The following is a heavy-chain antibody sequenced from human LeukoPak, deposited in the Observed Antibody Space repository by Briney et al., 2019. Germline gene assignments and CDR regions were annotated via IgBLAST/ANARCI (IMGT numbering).Heavy chain of an antibody. CDR1: GFTFSSHA. V-gene: IGHV3-23*01. CDR3: AKRGYCSYTSCYYFDY. J-gene: IGHJ4*02. CDR2: ISGSGGST. D-gene: IGHD2-2*01. Sequence: GGSLRLSCAASGFTFSSHAMSWVRQAPGKGLEWVSDISGSGGSTYYADSVKGRFTISRDNSKNTLYLQMNSLRAEDTAVYHCAKRGYCSYTSCYYFDYWGQGTLVTVSS.